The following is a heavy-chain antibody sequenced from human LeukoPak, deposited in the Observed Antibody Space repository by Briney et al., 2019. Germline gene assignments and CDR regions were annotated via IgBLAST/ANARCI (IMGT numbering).Heavy chain of an antibody. CDR2: IIPISGTP. CDR1: GYTFTSYD. Sequence: SVKVSCKASGYTFTSYDINWVRQATGQGLDWMGGIIPISGTPNYAQKFQGRVTITTDESTSTAYMELSSLRSEDTAVYYCASHGSPKLIATSGHPPLGWFDPWGQGTLVTVSS. J-gene: IGHJ5*02. CDR3: ASHGSPKLIATSGHPPLGWFDP. V-gene: IGHV1-69*05. D-gene: IGHD6-13*01.